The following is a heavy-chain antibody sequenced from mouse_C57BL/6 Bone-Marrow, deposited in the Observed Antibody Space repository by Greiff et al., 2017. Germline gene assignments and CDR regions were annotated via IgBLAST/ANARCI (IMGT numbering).Heavy chain of an antibody. CDR1: GFTFSRYS. Sequence: EVKLVESGGGLVKPGGSLKLSCAASGFTFSRYSLSWVRQTPEKRLEWVAPICDGGSYTNYPDHVKGRFPLSRDNAKNNLYLQMSQLKSEDTAMYYCARDPYYGSSYPGYCEVWGTGTTVTVSS. CDR3: ARDPYYGSSYPGYCEV. CDR2: ICDGGSYT. J-gene: IGHJ1*03. D-gene: IGHD1-1*01. V-gene: IGHV5-4*01.